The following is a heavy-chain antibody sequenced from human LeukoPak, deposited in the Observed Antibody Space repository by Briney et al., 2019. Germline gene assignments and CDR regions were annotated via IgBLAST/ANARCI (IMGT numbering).Heavy chain of an antibody. CDR2: IYYSGNT. J-gene: IGHJ5*02. CDR3: ARVRDRSLNNWFDP. Sequence: SETLSLTCTVSGGSMSSYYWSWIRQPPGKRLEWIGYIYYSGNTNSNPSLTSRVTISVDTSKNQFSLNLSSVTAADTAVYYCARVRDRSLNNWFDPWGQGTLVTVSS. CDR1: GGSMSSYY. V-gene: IGHV4-59*01. D-gene: IGHD3-22*01.